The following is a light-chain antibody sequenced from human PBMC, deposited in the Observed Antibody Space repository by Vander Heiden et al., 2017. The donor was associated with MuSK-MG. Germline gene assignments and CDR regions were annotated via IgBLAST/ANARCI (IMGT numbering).Light chain of an antibody. CDR3: QQRSNWQGT. Sequence: DIVLTQSPATLSLSPGERATLACRASQSVSSYLAWYQQKPGQAPRLLIYDASNRATGIPARFSGSGSGTDFTLTISSLEPEDFAVYYCQQRSNWQGTFGRGTKVEIK. CDR2: DAS. V-gene: IGKV3-11*01. J-gene: IGKJ4*01. CDR1: QSVSSY.